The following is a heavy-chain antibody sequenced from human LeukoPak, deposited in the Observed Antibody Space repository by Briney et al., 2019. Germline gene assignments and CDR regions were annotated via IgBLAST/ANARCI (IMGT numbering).Heavy chain of an antibody. CDR2: IIPIFGTA. CDR1: GGTFSSYA. CDR3: ATGTNGLYGSNRFQGYFDD. Sequence: SVKVSCKASGGTFSSYAISWVRQAPGQGLEWMGGIIPIFGTANYAQKFQGRVTLTTDTSTGTADLEMNSLTFEDTAVYYCATGTNGLYGSNRFQGYFDDWGQGTLVTVLS. J-gene: IGHJ4*02. V-gene: IGHV1-69*05. D-gene: IGHD6-13*01.